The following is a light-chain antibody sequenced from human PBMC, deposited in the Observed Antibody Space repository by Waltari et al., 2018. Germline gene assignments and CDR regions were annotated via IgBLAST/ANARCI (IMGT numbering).Light chain of an antibody. V-gene: IGLV3-19*01. CDR2: DQN. Sequence: SSELTQDPAVSVAMGQPVRITCQGNSLRSSYASWYQQRPGQAPRLVMFDQNNRPSGVPDRFSGSNSDNTASLTITGAQAEDEASYYCHSRDASGVGGSFGGGTKLTVL. CDR3: HSRDASGVGGS. J-gene: IGLJ2*01. CDR1: SLRSSY.